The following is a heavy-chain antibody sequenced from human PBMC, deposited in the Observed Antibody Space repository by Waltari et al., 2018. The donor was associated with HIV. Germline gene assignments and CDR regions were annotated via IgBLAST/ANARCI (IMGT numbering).Heavy chain of an antibody. D-gene: IGHD2-21*02. V-gene: IGHV3-7*01. CDR3: ARVDIVLSVVVTAILDY. CDR1: GFTFSSYW. J-gene: IGHJ4*02. CDR2: IKQDGSEK. Sequence: EVQLVESGGGLVQPGGSLRLSCAASGFTFSSYWMSWVRQAPGKGLEWVANIKQDGSEKYYVDSVKGRFTISRDNAKNSLYLQMNSLRAEDTAVYYCARVDIVLSVVVTAILDYWGQGTLVTVSS.